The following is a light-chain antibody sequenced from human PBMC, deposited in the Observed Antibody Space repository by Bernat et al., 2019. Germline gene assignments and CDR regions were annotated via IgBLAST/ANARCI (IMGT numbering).Light chain of an antibody. J-gene: IGKJ4*01. CDR3: QRSYSTPLT. Sequence: DIQMTQSPSSLSASVGDRVTITCRASQSISSYLNWYQQKPGKAPKLLIYAASSLQSGVPSRFSGSGSGTDFTLSILSLQPEDFATYYCQRSYSTPLTFGGGTKVEMK. CDR2: AAS. CDR1: QSISSY. V-gene: IGKV1-39*01.